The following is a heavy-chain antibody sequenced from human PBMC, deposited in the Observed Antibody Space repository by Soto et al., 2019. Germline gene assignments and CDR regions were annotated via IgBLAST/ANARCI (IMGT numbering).Heavy chain of an antibody. Sequence: GGSLRLSCAASGFTFNNYAMTWVRQAPGKGLEWVSTIHLNGRTTHYADSVKGRFTISRDNSKNTLYLQMNSLRDEDTAVYYCAKPLQGYYYGSGSIDPFDYWGQGTLVTVSS. CDR2: IHLNGRTT. CDR3: AKPLQGYYYGSGSIDPFDY. CDR1: GFTFNNYA. D-gene: IGHD3-10*01. J-gene: IGHJ4*02. V-gene: IGHV3-23*01.